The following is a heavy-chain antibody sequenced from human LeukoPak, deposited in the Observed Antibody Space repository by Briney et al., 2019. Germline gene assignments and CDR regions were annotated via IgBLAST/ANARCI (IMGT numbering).Heavy chain of an antibody. J-gene: IGHJ4*02. V-gene: IGHV5-51*01. D-gene: IGHD4-23*01. CDR1: GYSFNTYW. CDR3: ARQWLLRYFDY. Sequence: KNGESLKISCKGSGYSFNTYWIGWVRQMPGKGLEWMGIIYPGDSDTKYSPSFQGQVTISADKSISTAYLQWSSLKASDTAMYYCARQWLLRYFDYWGQGTLVTVSS. CDR2: IYPGDSDT.